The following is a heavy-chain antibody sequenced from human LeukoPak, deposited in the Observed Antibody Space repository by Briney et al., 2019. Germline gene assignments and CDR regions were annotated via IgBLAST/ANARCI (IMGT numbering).Heavy chain of an antibody. CDR2: ISYDGSNK. D-gene: IGHD2-15*01. V-gene: IGHV3-30*03. CDR3: VLGGYFDY. J-gene: IGHJ4*02. Sequence: GGSLRLSCAASGFTFSSYGMHWVRQAPGKGLEWVAVISYDGSNKYYADSVKGRFTISRDNSKNTLYLQVNSLRAEDTAVYYCVLGGYFDYWGQGTLVTVSS. CDR1: GFTFSSYG.